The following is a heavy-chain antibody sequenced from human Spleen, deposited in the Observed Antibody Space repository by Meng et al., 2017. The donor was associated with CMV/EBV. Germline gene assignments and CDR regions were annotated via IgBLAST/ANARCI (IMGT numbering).Heavy chain of an antibody. CDR2: INSDGTEI. D-gene: IGHD1-26*01. CDR3: TNTIMGATGY. V-gene: IGHV3-74*01. J-gene: IGHJ4*02. CDR1: DFGFSGHW. Sequence: SCATSDFGFSGHWMHWVRQRPGSGLVWVSRINSDGTEINYADSVKGRFTISRDNTRNTLYLQMKSLSVDDTAMYYCTNTIMGATGYWGQGTLVTVSS.